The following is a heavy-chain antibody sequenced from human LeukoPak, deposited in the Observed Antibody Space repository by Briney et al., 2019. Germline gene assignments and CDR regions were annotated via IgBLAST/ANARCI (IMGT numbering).Heavy chain of an antibody. V-gene: IGHV3-48*01. CDR2: VSGSGSTV. CDR3: VRQFAS. J-gene: IGHJ4*02. Sequence: GGSLGLSCAASGFTFSNHIMNWVRQLPGKRLEWVAYVSGSGSTVYYADSVKGRFTISRDNGKSSLYLQMNSLRVEDTALYYCVRQFASWGQGTLVTVSS. CDR1: GFTFSNHI.